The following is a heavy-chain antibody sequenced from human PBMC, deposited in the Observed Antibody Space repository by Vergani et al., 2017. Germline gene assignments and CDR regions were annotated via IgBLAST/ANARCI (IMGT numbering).Heavy chain of an antibody. CDR2: IWYDGSNK. CDR3: ARATVTTIFGY. V-gene: IGHV3-33*01. J-gene: IGHJ4*02. Sequence: VQLVESGGGVVQPGRSLRLSCAASGFTFSSYGMHWVRQAPGKGLEWVAVIWYDGSNKYYADSVKGRFTISRDNSKNTLYLQMNSLRAEDTAVYYCARATVTTIFGYWGQGTLVTVSS. D-gene: IGHD4-17*01. CDR1: GFTFSSYG.